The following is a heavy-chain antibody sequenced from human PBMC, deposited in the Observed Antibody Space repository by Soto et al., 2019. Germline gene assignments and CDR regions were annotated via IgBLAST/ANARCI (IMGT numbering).Heavy chain of an antibody. D-gene: IGHD3-16*01. CDR1: GDSVSSNTAA. CDR2: TYYRSKWYD. CDR3: ARGWFGNQVHEFDS. V-gene: IGHV6-1*01. Sequence: QLQQSGPGLVKPSQTLSLTCAISGDSVSSNTAAWNWIRRSPSRSREWLGRTYYRSKWYDDYVEYVKSRITINPYTTKNQFSLQLNCLTPEDTALYYCARGWFGNQVHEFDSRCQGTLVTVSS. J-gene: IGHJ5*01.